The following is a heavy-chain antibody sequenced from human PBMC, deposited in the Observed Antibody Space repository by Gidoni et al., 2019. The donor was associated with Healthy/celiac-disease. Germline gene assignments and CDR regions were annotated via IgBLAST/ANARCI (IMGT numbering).Heavy chain of an antibody. Sequence: EVQLVESGGGLVQPGGSRRLSCAASGFTFSSYSMNWVRQAPGKGLEWVSYISSSSSTIYYADSVKGRFTISRDNAKNSLYLQMNSLRDEDTAVYYCARDRQYYYDSSGYSDYWGQGTLVTVSS. V-gene: IGHV3-48*02. J-gene: IGHJ4*02. D-gene: IGHD3-22*01. CDR2: ISSSSSTI. CDR3: ARDRQYYYDSSGYSDY. CDR1: GFTFSSYS.